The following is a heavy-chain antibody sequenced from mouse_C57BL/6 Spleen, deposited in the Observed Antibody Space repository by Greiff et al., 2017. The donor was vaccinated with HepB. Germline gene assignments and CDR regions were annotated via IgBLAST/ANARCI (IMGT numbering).Heavy chain of an antibody. CDR3: AREDTTVVGYFDV. CDR2: INPSNGGT. D-gene: IGHD1-1*01. V-gene: IGHV1-53*01. CDR1: GYTFTSYW. J-gene: IGHJ1*03. Sequence: VQLQQPGTELVKPGASVKLSCKASGYTFTSYWMHWVKQRPGQGLEWIGNINPSNGGTNYNEKFKSKATLTVDKSSSTACMQLSSLTSEDSAVYYCAREDTTVVGYFDVWGTGTTVTVSS.